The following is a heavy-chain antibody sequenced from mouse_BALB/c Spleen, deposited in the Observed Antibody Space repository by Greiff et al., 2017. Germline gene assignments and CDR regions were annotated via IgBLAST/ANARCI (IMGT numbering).Heavy chain of an antibody. Sequence: EVQLKESGAELVKPGASVKLSCTASGFNIKDTYMHWVKQRPEQGLEWIGRIDPANGNTKYDPKFQGKATITADTSSNTAYLQLSSLTSEDTAVYYCARDDGYYAPFAYWGQGTLVTVSA. V-gene: IGHV14-3*02. CDR3: ARDDGYYAPFAY. D-gene: IGHD2-3*01. CDR1: GFNIKDTY. CDR2: IDPANGNT. J-gene: IGHJ3*01.